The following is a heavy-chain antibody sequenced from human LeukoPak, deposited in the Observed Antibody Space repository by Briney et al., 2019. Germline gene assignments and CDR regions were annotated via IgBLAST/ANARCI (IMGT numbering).Heavy chain of an antibody. D-gene: IGHD1-26*01. V-gene: IGHV4-59*08. J-gene: IGHJ4*02. Sequence: PETLSLACTGSGGSISRYDWSWIRQPPGKGLEWIGYIYYSGSTNYNPPLKSPVTISVDTSKNQSSLKLSSVTAADTAVYYCASLSVGGATLFDYWGQGTLVTVSS. CDR3: ASLSVGGATLFDY. CDR1: GGSISRYD. CDR2: IYYSGST.